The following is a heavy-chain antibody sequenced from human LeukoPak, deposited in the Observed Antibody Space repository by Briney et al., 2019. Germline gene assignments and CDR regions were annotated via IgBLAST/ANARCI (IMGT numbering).Heavy chain of an antibody. CDR1: GYSISSGYY. V-gene: IGHV4-38-2*02. CDR3: ARVSTVILFYFDY. Sequence: SETLSLTCSVSGYSISSGYYWGWIRPPPGKGLEWIGSIFHSGATYYNPSLKSRVTISVDTSKNQFSLKLNSVTAADTAVYYCARVSTVILFYFDYWGQGALVTASS. D-gene: IGHD4-17*01. J-gene: IGHJ4*02. CDR2: IFHSGAT.